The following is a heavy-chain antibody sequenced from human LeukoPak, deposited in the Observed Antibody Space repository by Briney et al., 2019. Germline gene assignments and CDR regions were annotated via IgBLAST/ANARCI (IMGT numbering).Heavy chain of an antibody. CDR3: ARVGYSSGWYDY. J-gene: IGHJ4*02. V-gene: IGHV1-2*02. Sequence: ASVKVSCRASGYTFTGYYMHWVRQAPGQGLEWMGWINPNSGGTNYAQKFQGRVTMTRDTSISTAYMELSRLRSDDTAVYYCARVGYSSGWYDYWGQGTLVTVSS. CDR2: INPNSGGT. D-gene: IGHD6-19*01. CDR1: GYTFTGYY.